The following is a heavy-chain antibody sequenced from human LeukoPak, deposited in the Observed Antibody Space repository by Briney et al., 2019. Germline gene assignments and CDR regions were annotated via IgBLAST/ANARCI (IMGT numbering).Heavy chain of an antibody. CDR3: AKKWGQGTADTGNYFES. Sequence: PGGCLRLSCTASGYTFRGYGMHCLREAPGRGLGWLSFIGYDGSKKYYTDSVKGRFTVSRDTSWSTLYLRMNTLITEDTADYYCAKKWGQGTADTGNYFESWGQGTLVTVSS. CDR1: GYTFRGYG. CDR2: IGYDGSKK. V-gene: IGHV3-30*02. J-gene: IGHJ4*02. D-gene: IGHD6-25*01.